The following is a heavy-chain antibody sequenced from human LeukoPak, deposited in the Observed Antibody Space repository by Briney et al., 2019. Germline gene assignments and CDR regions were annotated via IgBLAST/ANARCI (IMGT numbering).Heavy chain of an antibody. J-gene: IGHJ3*02. CDR3: ARDQGLYYDSSGYYWFQAASNDAFDI. CDR2: IQYDASQI. D-gene: IGHD3-22*01. V-gene: IGHV3-30*02. CDR1: GFNFRGSG. Sequence: PGGSLRLSCAASGFNFRGSGMHWVRQAPGKGLEWVTFIQYDASQIYYADSVKGRFTISRDNSKNTVYLQMNSLRAEDTAVYYCARDQGLYYDSSGYYWFQAASNDAFDIWGQGTMVTVSS.